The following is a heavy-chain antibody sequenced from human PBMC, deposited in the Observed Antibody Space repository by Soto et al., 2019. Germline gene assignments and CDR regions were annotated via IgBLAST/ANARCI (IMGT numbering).Heavy chain of an antibody. V-gene: IGHV4-39*01. CDR3: ARLGGYGYVDY. Sequence: KTSETLSLTCTVSGGSISSSSYYWGWIRQPPGKGLEWIGSIYYSGSTYYNPSLKSRVTISVDTSKNQFSLKLSSVTAADTAVYYCARLGGYGYVDYWGQGTLVTVSS. J-gene: IGHJ4*02. CDR1: GGSISSSSYY. CDR2: IYYSGST. D-gene: IGHD5-18*01.